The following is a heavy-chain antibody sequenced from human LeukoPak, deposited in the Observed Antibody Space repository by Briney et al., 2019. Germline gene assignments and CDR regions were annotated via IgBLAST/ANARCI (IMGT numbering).Heavy chain of an antibody. Sequence: GGSLSLSCAASGFTFSSYAMSWVRQAPGKGLEWVSAISGSGGSTYYADSVKGRFTISRDNSKNTLYLQMNRLRAEDTAVYYCAKGGAVSSKSITMIRGTRRYYYYMDVWGKGTTVTISS. CDR1: GFTFSSYA. V-gene: IGHV3-23*01. D-gene: IGHD3-10*01. J-gene: IGHJ6*03. CDR2: ISGSGGST. CDR3: AKGGAVSSKSITMIRGTRRYYYYMDV.